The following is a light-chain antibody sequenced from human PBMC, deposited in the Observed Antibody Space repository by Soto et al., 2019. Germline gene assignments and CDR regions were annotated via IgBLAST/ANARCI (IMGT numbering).Light chain of an antibody. J-gene: IGKJ4*01. Sequence: EIVMTQSPATLSVSPGERATLSCRASQSVSSKLTWYQQKPGQPPRLLIYGASTRATGIAARFSGSGSGTEFTLTISSLQSEDYAVYYCQQYINWPPLTFGGGTKVEIK. CDR2: GAS. V-gene: IGKV3-15*01. CDR1: QSVSSK. CDR3: QQYINWPPLT.